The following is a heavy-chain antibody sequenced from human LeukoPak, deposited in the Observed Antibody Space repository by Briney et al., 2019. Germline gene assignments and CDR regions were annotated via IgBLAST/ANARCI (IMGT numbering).Heavy chain of an antibody. CDR3: AELGITMIGGV. D-gene: IGHD3-10*02. V-gene: IGHV3-7*01. J-gene: IGHJ6*04. CDR2: VNQGATQK. Sequence: GGSLRLSCAASGFDFSSQWMSWVRQAPGKGLEWVAIVNQGATQKYYVDSVKGRFTISRDNAKNSLYLQMNSLRAEDTAVYYCAELGITMIGGVWGKGTTVTISS. CDR1: GFDFSSQW.